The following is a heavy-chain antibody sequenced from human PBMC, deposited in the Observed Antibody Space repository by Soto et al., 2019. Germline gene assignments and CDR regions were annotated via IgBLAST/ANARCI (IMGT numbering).Heavy chain of an antibody. D-gene: IGHD4-17*01. CDR3: TRHGSGDYFLFDP. CDR1: GFTFSSYA. Sequence: PGGSLRLSCAASGFTFSSYAMHWVRQAPGKGLEWVSRASPDGTSTSYADSVKGRFTISRDNAKNTLFMQMNSLRAEDTAVYYCTRHGSGDYFLFDPWGQGTLVTVSS. CDR2: ASPDGTST. J-gene: IGHJ5*02. V-gene: IGHV3-74*01.